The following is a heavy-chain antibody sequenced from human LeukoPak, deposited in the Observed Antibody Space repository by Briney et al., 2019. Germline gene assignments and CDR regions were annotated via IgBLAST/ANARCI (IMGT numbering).Heavy chain of an antibody. V-gene: IGHV3-21*01. Sequence: GRSLRLSCAASGFTFSSCGMHWVRQAPGKGLEWVSSISSSSSYIYYADSVKGRFTISRDNAKNSLYLQMNSLRAEDTAVYYCARAWEDSSSWYMRYYFDYWGQGTLVTVSS. CDR1: GFTFSSCG. CDR3: ARAWEDSSSWYMRYYFDY. J-gene: IGHJ4*02. D-gene: IGHD6-13*01. CDR2: ISSSSSYI.